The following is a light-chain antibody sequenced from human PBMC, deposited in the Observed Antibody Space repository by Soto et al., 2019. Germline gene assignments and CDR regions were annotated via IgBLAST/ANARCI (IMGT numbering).Light chain of an antibody. V-gene: IGLV1-40*01. J-gene: IGLJ1*01. CDR3: QSYDSGLSGSV. CDR1: SSNFGADYD. CDR2: GNN. Sequence: QSALTQPPSVSWAPGQRVTISCTGSSSNFGADYDVHWYQQFPGTAPKLLIYGNNNRPSGVPDRFSGSRSGTSASLAITGLQPEDEADYYCQSYDSGLSGSVFGTGTKLTVL.